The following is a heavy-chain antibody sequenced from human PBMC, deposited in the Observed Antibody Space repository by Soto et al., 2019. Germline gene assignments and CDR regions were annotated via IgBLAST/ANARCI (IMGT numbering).Heavy chain of an antibody. CDR2: ISHTGTT. CDR1: GDSISGSHW. CDR3: ARVISRRDAYFDY. J-gene: IGHJ4*02. D-gene: IGHD2-2*01. V-gene: IGHV4-4*02. Sequence: PSETLSLPCAVSGDSISGSHWWSWVRLPPGKGLERVGEISHTGTTNYNQSLNSRVTMSVAKPTNQFSLNLHSVPAADPAVHYWARVISRRDAYFDYWGQRTVVTVSS.